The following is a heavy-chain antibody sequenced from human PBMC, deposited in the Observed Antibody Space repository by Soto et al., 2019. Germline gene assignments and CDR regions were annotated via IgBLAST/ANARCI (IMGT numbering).Heavy chain of an antibody. CDR1: GFTFSIYE. D-gene: IGHD2-8*01. V-gene: IGHV3-48*03. CDR2: ISGSGETA. J-gene: IGHJ5*02. CDR3: ATVPPIGVTIWRFDP. Sequence: GSLRLSCAASGFTFSIYEMNWVRQVPGKGLEWLAYISGSGETAYYADSVRGRSTISRDNAQSSLYLRMNSLRGDDTAVYFCATVPPIGVTIWRFDPWGQGTLVTVSS.